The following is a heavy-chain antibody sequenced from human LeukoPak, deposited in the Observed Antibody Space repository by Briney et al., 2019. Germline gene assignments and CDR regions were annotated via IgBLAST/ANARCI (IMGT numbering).Heavy chain of an antibody. CDR3: ASGKETSMAQGY. CDR1: GFTVSSNY. D-gene: IGHD5-18*01. Sequence: GGSLRLSCAVSGFTVSSNYMTWVRQAPGKGLEWVSVIYSGGSIYYADSVKGRFNISRDISKNTVDLQLNSLRAEDTAVYYCASGKETSMAQGYWGQGTLVTVSS. V-gene: IGHV3-53*01. J-gene: IGHJ4*02. CDR2: IYSGGSI.